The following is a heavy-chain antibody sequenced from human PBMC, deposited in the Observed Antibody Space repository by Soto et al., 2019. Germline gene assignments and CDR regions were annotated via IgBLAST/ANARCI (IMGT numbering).Heavy chain of an antibody. CDR2: ISSSGATI. D-gene: IGHD5-12*01. V-gene: IGHV3-48*01. J-gene: IGHJ4*02. CDR3: ARERVRGYSYGCPDY. Sequence: GGSLRLSCAASGFTFSDHSMNWVRQAPGKGLEWISYISSSGATIKYADSVRGRFTISRVSGKNSLKLQMESLRAEDTANYYCARERVRGYSYGCPDYWGQGTLVTVPQ. CDR1: GFTFSDHS.